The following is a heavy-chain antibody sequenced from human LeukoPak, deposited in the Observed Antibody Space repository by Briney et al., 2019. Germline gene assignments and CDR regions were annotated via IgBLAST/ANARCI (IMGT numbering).Heavy chain of an antibody. Sequence: GGSLRLSCAASGFTFSSYGMHWVRQAPGKGLXXXXXXSYDGSNKYYADSVKGRFTISRDNSKNTLYLQMNSLRAEDTAVYYCAKDLTRDGYNSDYFDYWGQGTLATVSS. CDR2: XSYDGSNK. CDR1: GFTFSSYG. J-gene: IGHJ4*02. CDR3: AKDLTRDGYNSDYFDY. D-gene: IGHD5-24*01. V-gene: IGHV3-30*18.